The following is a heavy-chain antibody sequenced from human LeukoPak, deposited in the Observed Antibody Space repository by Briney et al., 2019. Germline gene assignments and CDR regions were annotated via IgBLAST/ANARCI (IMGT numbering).Heavy chain of an antibody. CDR3: ARGPGYCSSTSCSGDAFDI. CDR1: GYTFTSYD. V-gene: IGHV1-8*03. D-gene: IGHD2-2*01. Sequence: GASVKVSCKASGYTFTSYDINWVRQATGQGLEWMGWMNPNSGNTGYAQKFQGRVTITRNTSLSTAYMELSSLRSEDTAVYYCARGPGYCSSTSCSGDAFDIWGQGTMVTVSS. CDR2: MNPNSGNT. J-gene: IGHJ3*02.